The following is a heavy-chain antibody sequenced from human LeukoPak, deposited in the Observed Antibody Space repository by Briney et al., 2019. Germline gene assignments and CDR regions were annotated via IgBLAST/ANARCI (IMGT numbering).Heavy chain of an antibody. V-gene: IGHV1-2*02. CDR2: INPNSGGT. J-gene: IGHJ4*02. D-gene: IGHD6-19*01. Sequence: GASVKVSCKASGYIFTGYYMHWVRQAPGQGLEWMGWINPNSGGTNYAQKFQGRVTMTRDTSISTAYMELSRLRSDDTAVYYCARGPTRGSGRYYFDYWGQGTLVTVSS. CDR3: ARGPTRGSGRYYFDY. CDR1: GYIFTGYY.